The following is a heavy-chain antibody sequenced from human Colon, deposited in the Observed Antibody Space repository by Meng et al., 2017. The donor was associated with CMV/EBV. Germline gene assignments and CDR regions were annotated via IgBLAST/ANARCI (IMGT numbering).Heavy chain of an antibody. CDR2: ISPGGTA. V-gene: IGHV3-53*01. J-gene: IGHJ4*02. Sequence: GGSLRFSCAASGFSITNNYMSWVRQAPGKGLEWVSVISPGGTAYYADSVKGRFTISGDISSNTVHLQMDSLTAGDTAMYYCARNCGTYHLGPAYWGQGTLVTVSS. D-gene: IGHD1-26*01. CDR1: GFSITNNY. CDR3: ARNCGTYHLGPAY.